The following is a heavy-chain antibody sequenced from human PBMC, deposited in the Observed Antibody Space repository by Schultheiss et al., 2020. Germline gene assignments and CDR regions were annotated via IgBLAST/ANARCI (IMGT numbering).Heavy chain of an antibody. D-gene: IGHD4-23*01. J-gene: IGHJ4*02. Sequence: SETLSLTCTVSGGSISSSSYYWGWIRQPPGKGLEWIAHFYYSGSTSTYYNPSLKSRVSISVDASKNQFSLTINSVTAADTAVYYCARLDYSGNILDDCGQGTLVTVSS. V-gene: IGHV4-39*01. CDR1: GGSISSSSYY. CDR3: ARLDYSGNILDD. CDR2: FYYSGST.